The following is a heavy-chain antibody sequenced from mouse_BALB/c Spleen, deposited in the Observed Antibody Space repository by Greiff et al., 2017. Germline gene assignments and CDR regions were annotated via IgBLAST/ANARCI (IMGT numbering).Heavy chain of an antibody. J-gene: IGHJ4*01. CDR2: IWTGGGT. CDR3: VRDGVSSYVEGYYYAMDY. Sequence: QVQLKESGPGLVAPSQSLSITCTVSGFSLTSYDISWIRQPPGKGLEWLGVIWTGGGTNYNSAFMSRLSISKDNSKSQVFLKMNSLQTDDTAIYYCVRDGVSSYVEGYYYAMDYWGQGTSVTVSS. V-gene: IGHV2-9-2*01. D-gene: IGHD1-1*01. CDR1: GFSLTSYD.